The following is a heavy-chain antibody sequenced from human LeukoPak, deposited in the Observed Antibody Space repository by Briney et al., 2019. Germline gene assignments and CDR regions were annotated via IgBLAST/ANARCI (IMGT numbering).Heavy chain of an antibody. Sequence: QPGGSLRLPCAASGFTVSSNYMSWVRQAPGKGLEWVSVIYSGGSTYYADSVKGRFTISRDDSKNTLYLQMNSLTAEDTAVYYCAREGGSSGWYHAFDIWGQGKMVTVSS. CDR2: IYSGGST. D-gene: IGHD6-19*01. J-gene: IGHJ3*02. V-gene: IGHV3-53*01. CDR1: GFTVSSNY. CDR3: AREGGSSGWYHAFDI.